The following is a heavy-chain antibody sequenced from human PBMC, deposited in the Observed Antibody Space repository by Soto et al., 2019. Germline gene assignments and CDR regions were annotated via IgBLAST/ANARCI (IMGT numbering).Heavy chain of an antibody. CDR2: IYYSGST. CDR3: ARHRPPYNTIFGVDSDY. J-gene: IGHJ4*02. CDR1: GGSISSSSYY. V-gene: IGHV4-39*01. D-gene: IGHD3-3*01. Sequence: SETLSLTCTVSGGSISSSSYYWGWIRQPPGKGLEWIGSIYYSGSTYYNPSLKSRVTISVDTSKNQFSLKLSSVTAADTAVYYCARHRPPYNTIFGVDSDYWGQGTLVTVSS.